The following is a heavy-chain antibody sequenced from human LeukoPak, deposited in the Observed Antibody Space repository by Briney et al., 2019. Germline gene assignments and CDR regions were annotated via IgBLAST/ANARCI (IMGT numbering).Heavy chain of an antibody. CDR2: INPSGGST. D-gene: IGHD3-22*01. Sequence: GASVKVSCKASGYTFTSYYMHWVRQAPGQGLEWMGIINPSGGSTSYAQKFRGRVTMTRDTSTSTVYMELSSLRSEDTAVYYCARDRFRGYYYDSSPPGYFDYWGQGTLVTVSS. CDR1: GYTFTSYY. J-gene: IGHJ4*02. V-gene: IGHV1-46*01. CDR3: ARDRFRGYYYDSSPPGYFDY.